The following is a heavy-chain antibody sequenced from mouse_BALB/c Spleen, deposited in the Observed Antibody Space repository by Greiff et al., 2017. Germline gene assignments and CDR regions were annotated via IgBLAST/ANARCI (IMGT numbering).Heavy chain of an antibody. CDR3: ARGGNWYAMDY. Sequence: VKLQQSGAELARPGASVKMSCKASGYTFTSYTMHWVKQRPGQGLEWIGYINPSSGYTNYNQKFKDKATLTADKSSSTAYMQLSSLTSEDSAVYYCARGGNWYAMDYWGQGTSVTVSS. D-gene: IGHD2-1*01. J-gene: IGHJ4*01. V-gene: IGHV1-4*01. CDR2: INPSSGYT. CDR1: GYTFTSYT.